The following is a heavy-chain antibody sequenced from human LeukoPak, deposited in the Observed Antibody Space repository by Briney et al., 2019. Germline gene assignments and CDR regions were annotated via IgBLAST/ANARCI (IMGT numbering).Heavy chain of an antibody. V-gene: IGHV3-66*01. CDR2: IYSGSST. CDR3: ARDEVPYGMDV. J-gene: IGHJ6*02. Sequence: GGSLRLSCAASGFTVSSNYMSWVRQAPGKGLEWVSVIYSGSSTYYADSVKGRFTISRDNSKNTLYLQMNSLRAEDTAVYYCARDEVPYGMDVWGQGTTVTVSS. CDR1: GFTVSSNY.